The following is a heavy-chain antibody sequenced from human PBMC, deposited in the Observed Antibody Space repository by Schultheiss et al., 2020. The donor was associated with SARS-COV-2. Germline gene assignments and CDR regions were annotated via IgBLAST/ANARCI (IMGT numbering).Heavy chain of an antibody. D-gene: IGHD1-26*01. CDR2: IYHSGST. CDR1: GYSISSGYY. J-gene: IGHJ6*02. V-gene: IGHV4-38-2*02. CDR3: ARDGRGWELGVYYYYYGMDV. Sequence: SETLSLTCAVSGYSISSGYYWGWIRQPPGKGLEWIGSIYHSGSTYYNPSLKSRVTISVDTSKNQFSLKLSSVTAADTAVYYCARDGRGWELGVYYYYYGMDVWGQGTTVTVSS.